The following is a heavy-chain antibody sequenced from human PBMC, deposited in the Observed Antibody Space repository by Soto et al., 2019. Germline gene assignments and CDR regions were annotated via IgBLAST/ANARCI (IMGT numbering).Heavy chain of an antibody. J-gene: IGHJ6*02. Sequence: EVQLVESGGGLVQPGGSLRLSCAASGFTFSSYSMNWVRQAPGKGLEWVSYISSSSSTIYYADSVKGRCTFSRDNAKNSPYLQTNRLRDEDTGVYYCGNVVYLSYLGGMDVWGQGTTVTVSS. V-gene: IGHV3-48*02. CDR3: GNVVYLSYLGGMDV. CDR2: ISSSSSTI. D-gene: IGHD2-2*01. CDR1: GFTFSSYS.